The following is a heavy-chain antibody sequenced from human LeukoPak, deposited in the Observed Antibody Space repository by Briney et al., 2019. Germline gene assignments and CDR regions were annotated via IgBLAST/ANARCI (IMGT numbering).Heavy chain of an antibody. V-gene: IGHV4-4*07. J-gene: IGHJ3*02. CDR2: IYTSGST. Sequence: SETLSLTCTVSGGSISSYYWSWIRQPAGKGLEWIGRIYTSGSTNYNPSLKSRVTISVDTSKNQFSLRLSSVTAADTAVYYCARDLVTVTKGFDIWGQGTMVSVSS. CDR3: ARDLVTVTKGFDI. CDR1: GGSISSYY. D-gene: IGHD4-17*01.